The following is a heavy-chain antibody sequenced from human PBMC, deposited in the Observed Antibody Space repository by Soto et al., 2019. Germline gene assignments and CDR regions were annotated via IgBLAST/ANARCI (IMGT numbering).Heavy chain of an antibody. J-gene: IGHJ5*02. CDR1: GYSFTNFF. V-gene: IGHV1-46*01. CDR3: AREFPSTYYFDP. D-gene: IGHD3-22*01. CDR2: VDPTGDSA. Sequence: ASVKVSCKTSGYSFTNFFIHWVRQAPGQGPEWMGNVDPTGDSATYAQKFQGRVTMASDTSTRTVYMELSSLTSEDTAIYYCAREFPSTYYFDPWGQGTQVTVS.